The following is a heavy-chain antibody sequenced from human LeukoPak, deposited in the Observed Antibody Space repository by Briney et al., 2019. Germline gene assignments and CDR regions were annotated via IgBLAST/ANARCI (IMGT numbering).Heavy chain of an antibody. Sequence: PGGSLRLSCAASGFTVSSNYMSWVRQAPGKGLEWVSVIYSGGSTYYADSVKGRFTISRDNSKNTLYLQMNSLRAEDTAVYYCATESARYYMDVWGKGTTVTVSS. J-gene: IGHJ6*03. CDR1: GFTVSSNY. V-gene: IGHV3-53*01. CDR2: IYSGGST. CDR3: ATESARYYMDV.